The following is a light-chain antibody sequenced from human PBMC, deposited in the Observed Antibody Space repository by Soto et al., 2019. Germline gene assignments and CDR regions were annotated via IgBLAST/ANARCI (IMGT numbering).Light chain of an antibody. Sequence: EIVMTQSPTILSVSPGERATLSCRASQSVSSSYLAWYQQKPGQAPRLLIYGASSRATGIPDRFSGSGSGTDFTLTISRLEPEDFAVYYCQQYGSSPTTFGQGTKVDI. CDR1: QSVSSSY. V-gene: IGKV3-20*01. CDR3: QQYGSSPTT. J-gene: IGKJ1*01. CDR2: GAS.